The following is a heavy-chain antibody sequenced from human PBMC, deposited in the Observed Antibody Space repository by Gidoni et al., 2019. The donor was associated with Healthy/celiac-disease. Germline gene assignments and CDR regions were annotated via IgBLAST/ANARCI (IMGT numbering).Heavy chain of an antibody. CDR3: ARDPPRRSTPRPVDY. J-gene: IGHJ4*02. CDR1: GFTFSSYS. D-gene: IGHD4-17*01. V-gene: IGHV3-21*01. Sequence: ELQLVESGGGLVKPGGSLRLSCAASGFTFSSYSMNWVRQAPGKGLEWVSSSSSSSSYIYYADSVKCRFTSARDNAKNSLYLQRNSLRAEDTAVYYCARDPPRRSTPRPVDYWGQGTLVTVSS. CDR2: SSSSSSYI.